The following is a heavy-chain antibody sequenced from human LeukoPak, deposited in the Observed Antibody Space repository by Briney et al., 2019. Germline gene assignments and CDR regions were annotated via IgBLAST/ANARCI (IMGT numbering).Heavy chain of an antibody. V-gene: IGHV4-61*01. D-gene: IGHD5-12*01. J-gene: IGHJ6*02. CDR1: GGSFSSGSYY. CDR3: ARDWATINYYYGMDV. CDR2: IYYSGST. Sequence: SETLSLTCTVSGGSFSSGSYYWSWIRQPPGKGLEWIGYIYYSGSTNYNPSLKSRVTISVDTSKNQFSLKLSSVTAADTAVYYCARDWATINYYYGMDVWGQGTTVTVSS.